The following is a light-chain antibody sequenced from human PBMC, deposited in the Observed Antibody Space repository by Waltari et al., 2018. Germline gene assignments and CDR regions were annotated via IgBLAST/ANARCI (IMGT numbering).Light chain of an antibody. CDR2: KAT. CDR1: QSISTW. J-gene: IGKJ2*01. Sequence: DIQMTQSPSTLSASVGDRVTITWRASQSISTWLAWHQQKPGKAPKTLIYKATSLESGVPSRFSGSGSGTEFTLTISSLQPDDFATYYCQQYKTYSYTFGQGTKLEIK. CDR3: QQYKTYSYT. V-gene: IGKV1-5*03.